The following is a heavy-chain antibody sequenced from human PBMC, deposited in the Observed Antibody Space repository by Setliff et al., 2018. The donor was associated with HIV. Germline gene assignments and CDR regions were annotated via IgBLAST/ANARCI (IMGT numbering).Heavy chain of an antibody. CDR3: AIESGGAAFES. J-gene: IGHJ3*02. V-gene: IGHV3-15*01. CDR2: MRSKIDGETT. CDR1: TFTFSHVW. D-gene: IGHD1-26*01. Sequence: GGSLRLSCAASTFTFSHVWLSWVRQAPGKGLEWVARMRSKIDGETTDYSAPVRGRFTISRDDSKRTLYLQMNSLKSEDSALYYCAIESGGAAFESWGQGTMVTVSS.